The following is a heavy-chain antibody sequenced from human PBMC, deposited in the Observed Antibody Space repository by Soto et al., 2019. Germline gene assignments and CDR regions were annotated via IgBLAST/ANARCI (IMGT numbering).Heavy chain of an antibody. D-gene: IGHD3-10*01. J-gene: IGHJ5*02. V-gene: IGHV3-23*01. CDR2: ISGSGGST. CDR1: GFTFSSYA. CDR3: AKGACGSGSYYRIWFDP. Sequence: EVQLLESGGGVVQPGGSLRLSCAASGFTFSSYAMSWVRQAPGKGLEWVSAISGSGGSTYYADSVKGRFTISRDNSKSTLYLQMNSLRAEDTAIYYCAKGACGSGSYYRIWFDPWGQGTLVTVSS.